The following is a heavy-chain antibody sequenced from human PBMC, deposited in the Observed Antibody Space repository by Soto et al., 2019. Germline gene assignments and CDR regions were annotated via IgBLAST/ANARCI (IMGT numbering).Heavy chain of an antibody. CDR3: ARVLGSGYDPGDY. V-gene: IGHV1-69*14. CDR2: IIPIFGTT. J-gene: IGHJ4*02. D-gene: IGHD5-12*01. Sequence: QVQLVQSGAEVKKPGSSVKVSCKTSGDIFSGYSISWVRQAPGQGLEWMGGIIPIFGTTNYAQRFHDRVTITADKSTSTVYMELYSLKSEDTAVYYCARVLGSGYDPGDYWGQGTLVTVSS. CDR1: GDIFSGYS.